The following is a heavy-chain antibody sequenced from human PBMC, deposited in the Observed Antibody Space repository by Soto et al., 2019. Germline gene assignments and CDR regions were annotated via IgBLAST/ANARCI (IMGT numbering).Heavy chain of an antibody. J-gene: IGHJ4*01. CDR3: ASGINTRARLEQLWPGSTVNDY. Sequence: SVKVSCKASGGTFSSYAISWVRQAPGQGLEWMGGIIPIFGTANYAQKFQGRVTITADESTSTAYMELSSLRSEDTAVYYCASGINTRARLEQLWPGSTVNDYWG. V-gene: IGHV1-69*13. D-gene: IGHD4-4*01. CDR1: GGTFSSYA. CDR2: IIPIFGTA.